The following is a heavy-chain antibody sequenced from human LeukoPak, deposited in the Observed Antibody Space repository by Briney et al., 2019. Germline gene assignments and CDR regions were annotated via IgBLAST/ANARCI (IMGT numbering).Heavy chain of an antibody. CDR3: AKGYCSSTNCKESFFDY. CDR1: GFTFRSYA. Sequence: GGSLRLSCAVSGFTFRSYAMNWVRQAPGKGLEWVSTISASGGSTYYFVKGRFTISRDNSKNTLYLQMNSLRAEDTAVYYCAKGYCSSTNCKESFFDYWGQGTLVTVSS. CDR2: ISASGGST. V-gene: IGHV3-23*01. D-gene: IGHD2-2*01. J-gene: IGHJ4*02.